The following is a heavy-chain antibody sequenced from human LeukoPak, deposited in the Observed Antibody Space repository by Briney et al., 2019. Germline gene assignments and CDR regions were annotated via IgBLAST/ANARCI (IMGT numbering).Heavy chain of an antibody. J-gene: IGHJ4*02. CDR2: INPNSGDT. CDR1: GYSFTGYY. CDR3: AIASDWYYFDH. Sequence: GASVKVSCKAFGYSFTGYYIHWVRQAPGQGLEWMGWINPNSGDTNYAQKFQGRVTMTRDTSISTAYMELSGLKSDDTAVYYCAIASDWYYFDHWGQGTLVTVSS. V-gene: IGHV1-2*02. D-gene: IGHD6-19*01.